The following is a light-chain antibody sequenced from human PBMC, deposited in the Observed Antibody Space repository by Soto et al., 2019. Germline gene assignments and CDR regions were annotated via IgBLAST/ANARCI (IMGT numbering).Light chain of an antibody. CDR2: GAS. CDR1: QSVSSN. Sequence: EIVMTQSPATLSVSPGERATLSCRASQSVSSNLAWYQQKPGQAPSLLIYGASTRATGTPARFSGSGSGTEFTLTISSLQSADFAVYYCQQYIRWPLTFGGGTKVEIK. J-gene: IGKJ4*01. V-gene: IGKV3-15*01. CDR3: QQYIRWPLT.